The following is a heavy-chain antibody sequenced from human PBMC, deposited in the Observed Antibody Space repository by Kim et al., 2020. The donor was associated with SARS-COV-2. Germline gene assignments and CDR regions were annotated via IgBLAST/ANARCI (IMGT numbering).Heavy chain of an antibody. Sequence: SSPSFQGHVTISADKSISTAYLQWSSLKASDTAMYYCARLSPGGDYGMDVWGQGTTVTVSS. J-gene: IGHJ6*02. CDR3: ARLSPGGDYGMDV. V-gene: IGHV5-10-1*01. D-gene: IGHD3-10*01.